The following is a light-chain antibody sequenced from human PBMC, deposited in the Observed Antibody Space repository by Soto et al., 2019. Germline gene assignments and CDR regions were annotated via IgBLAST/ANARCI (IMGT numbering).Light chain of an antibody. J-gene: IGLJ1*01. V-gene: IGLV1-51*01. CDR1: SSNIGGNS. CDR2: DDN. Sequence: QSVLRQPPSLSSAPGQKVTIACSVSSSNIGGNSVSWYQQLPGTAPKLLIYDDNKRPSGIPDRFSGSKSGTSATLGITGFQTGDEADYYCGSWDSSLSAYVFGTGTKVTVL. CDR3: GSWDSSLSAYV.